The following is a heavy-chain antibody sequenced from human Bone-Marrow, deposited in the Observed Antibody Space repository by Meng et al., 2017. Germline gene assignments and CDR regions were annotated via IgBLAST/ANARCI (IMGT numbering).Heavy chain of an antibody. J-gene: IGHJ4*02. CDR2: INPSGGST. V-gene: IGHV1-46*01. D-gene: IGHD3-22*01. CDR3: ATRYSSGYSGSDY. CDR1: GYTFTSYY. Sequence: ASVKVSCKASGYTFTSYYMHWVRQAPRQGLEWMGIINPSGGSTSYAQKFQGRVTMTRDTSTSTVYMELSSLRSEDTAVYYCATRYSSGYSGSDYWGQGTLVTVSS.